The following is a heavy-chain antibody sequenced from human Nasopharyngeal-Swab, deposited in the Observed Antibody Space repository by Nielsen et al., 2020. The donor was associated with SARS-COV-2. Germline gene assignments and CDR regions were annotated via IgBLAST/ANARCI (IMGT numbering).Heavy chain of an antibody. Sequence: SETLSLTCKVAGGSISSYYWSWIRQPPGKGLEWIGYIYYNGSTNYNPSLKSRVTISVDTSRNQFSLKLTSVTAADTAVYYCAREMASFDTWGQGTLVTVSS. J-gene: IGHJ4*02. CDR2: IYYNGST. V-gene: IGHV4-59*01. CDR3: AREMASFDT. CDR1: GGSISSYY. D-gene: IGHD5-24*01.